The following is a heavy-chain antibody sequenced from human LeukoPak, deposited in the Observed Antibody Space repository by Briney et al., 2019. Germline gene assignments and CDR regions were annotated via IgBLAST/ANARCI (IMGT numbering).Heavy chain of an antibody. CDR3: ARDEDTAMVGSDWFDP. D-gene: IGHD5-18*01. V-gene: IGHV1-18*01. CDR1: GYTFTSYG. Sequence: GASVKVSCKASGYTFTSYGISWVRQAPGQGLEWMGWISAYNGNTNYAQKLQGRVTMTTDTSTSTAYMELRSLRSDDTAVYYCARDEDTAMVGSDWFDPWGQGTLVTVSS. J-gene: IGHJ5*02. CDR2: ISAYNGNT.